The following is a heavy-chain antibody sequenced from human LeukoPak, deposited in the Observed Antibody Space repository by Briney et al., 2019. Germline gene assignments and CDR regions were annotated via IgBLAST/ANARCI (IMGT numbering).Heavy chain of an antibody. CDR3: ARVDYGGNGY. CDR2: IFPSGGEI. J-gene: IGHJ4*02. Sequence: GGSLRLSCEASGFTFSTFAMIWVRQPPGKGLEWVSSIFPSGGEIHYADSVRGRLTISRDNSKSTLSLQMNSLRAEDTAIYYCARVDYGGNGYWGQGTLVTVSS. D-gene: IGHD4-23*01. CDR1: GFTFSTFA. V-gene: IGHV3-23*01.